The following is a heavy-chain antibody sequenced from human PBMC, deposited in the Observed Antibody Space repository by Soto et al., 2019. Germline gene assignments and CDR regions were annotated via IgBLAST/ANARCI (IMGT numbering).Heavy chain of an antibody. CDR2: IIPIFGTA. V-gene: IGHV1-69*13. CDR1: GGTFSSYA. D-gene: IGHD6-6*01. J-gene: IGHJ4*02. Sequence: ASVKVSCKASGGTFSSYAISWVRQAPGQGLEWMGGIIPIFGTANYAQKFQGRVTITADESTSTAYMELSSLRSEDTAVYYCARGIAARPGYFDYWGQGTLVTVSS. CDR3: ARGIAARPGYFDY.